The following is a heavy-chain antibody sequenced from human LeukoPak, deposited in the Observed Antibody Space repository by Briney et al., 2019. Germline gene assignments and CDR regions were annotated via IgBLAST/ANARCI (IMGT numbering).Heavy chain of an antibody. CDR3: ARAYSSSWYLNWFDP. V-gene: IGHV4-39*07. CDR2: IYHSGST. D-gene: IGHD6-13*01. J-gene: IGHJ5*02. CDR1: GGSISSSSYY. Sequence: SETLSLTCTVSGGSISSSSYYWGWIRQLPGKGLEWIGSIYHSGSTYYNPSLKSRVTISIDTSKNQFSLKLSSVTAADTAIYYCARAYSSSWYLNWFDPWGQGTLVTVSS.